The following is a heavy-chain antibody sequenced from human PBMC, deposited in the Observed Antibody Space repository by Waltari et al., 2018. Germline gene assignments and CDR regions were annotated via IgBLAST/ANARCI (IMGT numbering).Heavy chain of an antibody. V-gene: IGHV4-39*01. CDR2: IYYSGST. J-gene: IGHJ4*02. CDR3: ASTVYYDSSGWTYYFDY. D-gene: IGHD3-22*01. Sequence: QLQLQESGPGLVKPSATLSLPCTASGGPTSSSRYEWGWIRQPPGKGLEWIGSIYYSGSTYYNPSLKSRVTISVDTSKNQFSLKLSSVTTADTAVYYCASTVYYDSSGWTYYFDYWGQGTLVTVSS. CDR1: GGPTSSSRYE.